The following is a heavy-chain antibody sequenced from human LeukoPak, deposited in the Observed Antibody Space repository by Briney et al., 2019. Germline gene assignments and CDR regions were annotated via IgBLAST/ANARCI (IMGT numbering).Heavy chain of an antibody. V-gene: IGHV3-7*01. J-gene: IGHJ5*02. D-gene: IGHD2-2*01. CDR3: ARDDCSRISCYHNWFDP. Sequence: QPGGSLRLSWAASGFTFSSYWMSWVRQAPGKVLEWVANIKQDGSEKYYVDSVKGRFTISRDNAKNSLYLKMNSLRAEDTAVYYCARDDCSRISCYHNWFDPWGQGTLVTVSS. CDR2: IKQDGSEK. CDR1: GFTFSSYW.